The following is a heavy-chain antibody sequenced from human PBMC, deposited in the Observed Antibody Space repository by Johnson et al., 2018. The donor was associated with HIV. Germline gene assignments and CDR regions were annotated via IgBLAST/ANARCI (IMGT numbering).Heavy chain of an antibody. J-gene: IGHJ3*01. V-gene: IGHV3-53*01. CDR3: ARGCRDGYTCDAFDV. CDR2: INSGGST. D-gene: IGHD5-24*01. CDR1: GFTVSSNY. Sequence: EQLVESGGGLIQPGGSLRLSCAASGFTVSSNYMSWVRQAPGKGLEWVSVINSGGSTYYADSVKGRFTISRDNSKNTLYLQMNSLRAEDTAVYFCARGCRDGYTCDAFDVWGQGTRVTVSS.